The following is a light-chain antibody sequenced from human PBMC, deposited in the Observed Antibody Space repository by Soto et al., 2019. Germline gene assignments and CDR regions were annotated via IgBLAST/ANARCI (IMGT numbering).Light chain of an antibody. CDR2: DAS. Sequence: ELPPSPRTLSLIPEQRDTLSPSFSYSVRSGSIAWYHQKPGQAHRILSCDASTRAASISDRFSGSASGTDFTLAIIRLEPEEFAVDHCKQYGSSPWRIGQGTKVDI. J-gene: IGKJ1*01. CDR3: KQYGSSPWR. CDR1: YSVRSGS. V-gene: IGKV3-20*01.